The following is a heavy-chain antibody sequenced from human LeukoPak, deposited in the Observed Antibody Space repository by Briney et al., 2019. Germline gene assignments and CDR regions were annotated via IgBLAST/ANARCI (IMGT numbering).Heavy chain of an antibody. J-gene: IGHJ3*02. CDR1: GGSISSNSFY. Sequence: SETLSLTCTVSGGSISSNSFYWGWIRQPPGKGRQWVGSIHYNGNTYYNPSLKTRVAMSLDTYKNQFCLRLWSVTAADTAVYFCARHDDGDYVPAFDIWGQGTLLTVSS. CDR3: ARHDDGDYVPAFDI. V-gene: IGHV4-39*01. D-gene: IGHD4-17*01. CDR2: IHYNGNT.